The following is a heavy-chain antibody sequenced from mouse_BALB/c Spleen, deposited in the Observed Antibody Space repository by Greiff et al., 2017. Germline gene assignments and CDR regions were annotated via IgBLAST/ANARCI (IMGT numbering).Heavy chain of an antibody. Sequence: VQLVESGAELAKPGASVKMSCKASGYTFTSYWMHWVKQRPGQGLEWIGFINPSTGYTEYNQKFKDKATLTADKSSSTAYMQLSSLTSEDLAVYYYTRESVIYYGYDQYYFDYWGQGTTLTVSS. CDR1: GYTFTSYW. V-gene: IGHV1-7*01. CDR3: TRESVIYYGYDQYYFDY. J-gene: IGHJ2*01. CDR2: INPSTGYT. D-gene: IGHD2-2*01.